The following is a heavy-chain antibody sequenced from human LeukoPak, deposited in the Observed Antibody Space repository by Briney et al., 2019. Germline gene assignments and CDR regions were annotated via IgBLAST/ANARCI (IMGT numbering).Heavy chain of an antibody. J-gene: IGHJ4*02. D-gene: IGHD2-8*01. Sequence: ASVKVSCKASGYTFTSLDINWMRQATGQGLEWMGWMNPNNGNTGYAQKFQGRVTITRDTSISTAYMELDSLTSEDTAVYFCARGVDAGVDYWGQGTLVTVSS. V-gene: IGHV1-8*03. CDR3: ARGVDAGVDY. CDR1: GYTFTSLD. CDR2: MNPNNGNT.